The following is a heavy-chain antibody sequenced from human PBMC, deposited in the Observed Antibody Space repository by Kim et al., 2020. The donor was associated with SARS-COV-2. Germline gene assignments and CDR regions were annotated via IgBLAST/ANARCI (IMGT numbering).Heavy chain of an antibody. V-gene: IGHV1-69*01. J-gene: IGHJ6*02. Sequence: NYAQKFQGRVTITADESTSTAYMELSSLRSEDTAVYYCARSGYYYYGMDVWGQGTTVTVSS. D-gene: IGHD1-26*01. CDR3: ARSGYYYYGMDV.